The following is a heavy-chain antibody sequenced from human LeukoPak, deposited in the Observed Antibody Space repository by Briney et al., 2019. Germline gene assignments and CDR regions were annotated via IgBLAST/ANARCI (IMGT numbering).Heavy chain of an antibody. CDR2: ISSSGSTI. D-gene: IGHD3-9*01. CDR3: ARDLTVDRVQAVGY. J-gene: IGHJ4*02. CDR1: GFTFSSYA. Sequence: GGSLRLSCAASGFTFSSYAMSWVRQAPGKGLEWVSYISSSGSTIYYADSVKGRFTISRDNAKNSLYLQMNSLRAEDTAVYYCARDLTVDRVQAVGYWGQGTLVTVSS. V-gene: IGHV3-48*04.